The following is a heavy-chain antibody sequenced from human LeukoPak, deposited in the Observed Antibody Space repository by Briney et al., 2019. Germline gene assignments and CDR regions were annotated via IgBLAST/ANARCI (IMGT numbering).Heavy chain of an antibody. V-gene: IGHV4-59*11. CDR3: ARGGDYYDSSGYYGTTNWFDP. CDR1: GGSISSHY. CDR2: IYYSGST. J-gene: IGHJ5*02. Sequence: SETLSLTCTVSGGSISSHYWNWIRQPPGKGLEWIGYIYYSGSTNYNPSLKSRVTISVDTSKNQFSLKLSSVTAADTAVYYCARGGDYYDSSGYYGTTNWFDPWGQGTLVTVSS. D-gene: IGHD3-22*01.